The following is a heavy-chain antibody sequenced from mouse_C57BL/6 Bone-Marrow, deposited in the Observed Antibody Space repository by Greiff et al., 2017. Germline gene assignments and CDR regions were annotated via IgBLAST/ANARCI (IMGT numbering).Heavy chain of an antibody. V-gene: IGHV1-7*01. J-gene: IGHJ1*03. Sequence: QVQLQQSGAELAKPGASVKLSCKASGYTFTSYWMHWVKQRPGQGLEWIGYINPSSGYTKYNQKFKDKATLTADKSSSTAYMQLSSLTYEDSAVYYCARDPYYYGSSYDCWYFDVWGTGTTVTVSS. CDR2: INPSSGYT. CDR3: ARDPYYYGSSYDCWYFDV. D-gene: IGHD1-1*01. CDR1: GYTFTSYW.